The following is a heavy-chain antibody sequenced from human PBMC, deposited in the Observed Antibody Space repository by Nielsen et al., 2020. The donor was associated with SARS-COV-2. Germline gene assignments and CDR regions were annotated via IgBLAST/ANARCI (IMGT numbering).Heavy chain of an antibody. CDR3: TTGGITMVRGVMQY. Sequence: GESLKISCAASGFIFSNAWMSWVRQAPGKGLEWVARIKSKVDGGTTDYAGPVKGRFTISRDDSKNTLYLQMNSLKTEDTAVYYCTTGGITMVRGVMQYWGQSTLVTVSP. D-gene: IGHD3-10*01. V-gene: IGHV3-15*01. J-gene: IGHJ1*01. CDR1: GFIFSNAW. CDR2: IKSKVDGGTT.